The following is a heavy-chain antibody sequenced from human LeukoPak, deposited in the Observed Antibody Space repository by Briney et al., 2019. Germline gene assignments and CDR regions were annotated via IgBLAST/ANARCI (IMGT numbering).Heavy chain of an antibody. V-gene: IGHV3-7*01. CDR2: IKQDGSEK. Sequence: GGSLRLSCAASGFTFSSYAMHWVRQAPGKGLEWVANIKQDGSEKYYVDSVKGRFTISRDNAKNSLYLQMNSLRAEDTAVYYCARPFSYYDSSGYRHYWGQGTLVTVSS. CDR1: GFTFSSYA. CDR3: ARPFSYYDSSGYRHY. D-gene: IGHD3-22*01. J-gene: IGHJ4*02.